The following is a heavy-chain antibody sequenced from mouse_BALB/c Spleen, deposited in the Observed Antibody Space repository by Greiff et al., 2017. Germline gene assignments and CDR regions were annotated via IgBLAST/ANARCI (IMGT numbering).Heavy chain of an antibody. D-gene: IGHD1-1*01. CDR3: ARGGPLYEAFAY. Sequence: EVMLVESGGGLVKPGGSLKLSCAASGFTFSSYAMSWVRQTPEKRLEWVASISSGGSTYYPDSVKGRFTISRDNARNILYLQMSSLRSEDTAMYYCARGGPLYEAFAYWGQGTLVTVSA. CDR2: ISSGGST. J-gene: IGHJ3*01. V-gene: IGHV5-6-5*01. CDR1: GFTFSSYA.